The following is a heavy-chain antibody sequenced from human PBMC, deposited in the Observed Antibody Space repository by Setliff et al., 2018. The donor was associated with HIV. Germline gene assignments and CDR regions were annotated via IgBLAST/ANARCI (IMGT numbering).Heavy chain of an antibody. CDR2: ISSSGTYI. CDR1: GFSFNTYS. V-gene: IGHV3-21*04. Sequence: PGGSLRLSCAASGFSFNTYSMSWVRQAPGKGLEWVSSISSSGTYIYYADSMKGRFTISRDNSKNSLYLQMNSLRAEDTAVYYCAKTYYYDSSGYYYFDSWGQGTLVTVSS. CDR3: AKTYYYDSSGYYYFDS. J-gene: IGHJ4*02. D-gene: IGHD3-22*01.